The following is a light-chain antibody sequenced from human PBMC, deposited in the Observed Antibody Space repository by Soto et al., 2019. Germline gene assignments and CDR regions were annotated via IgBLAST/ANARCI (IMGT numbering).Light chain of an antibody. CDR2: AAS. V-gene: IGKV1-39*01. Sequence: DIQMTQSPSSLSASVGDRVTITCRASESIANYLNWYQQKPGKAPNLLIYAASTLQTGVPSRFSGSGSGTDFTLTISSLQTEDFATYFRQQSYISPYTFGQGTKLDI. CDR1: ESIANY. CDR3: QQSYISPYT. J-gene: IGKJ2*01.